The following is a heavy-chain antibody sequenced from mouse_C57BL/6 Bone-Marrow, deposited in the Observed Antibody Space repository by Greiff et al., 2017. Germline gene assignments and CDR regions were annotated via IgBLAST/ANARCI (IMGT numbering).Heavy chain of an antibody. CDR3: ARPNYGRAMDY. CDR2: ISSGGSYT. D-gene: IGHD1-1*01. J-gene: IGHJ4*01. CDR1: GFTFSSYG. V-gene: IGHV5-6*01. Sequence: EVQLVESGGDLVKPGGSLKLSCAASGFTFSSYGMSWVRQTPDKRLEWVATISSGGSYTYYPDSVKGRFTISRDNAKNTLYLQMSSLKSEDTAMYYCARPNYGRAMDYWGQGTSVTVSS.